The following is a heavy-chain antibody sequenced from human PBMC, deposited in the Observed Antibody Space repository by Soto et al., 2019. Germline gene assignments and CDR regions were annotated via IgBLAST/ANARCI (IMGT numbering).Heavy chain of an antibody. CDR1: GFTFSNYS. D-gene: IGHD3-22*01. V-gene: IGHV3-48*02. J-gene: IGHJ6*02. Sequence: GGSLRLSCAASGFTFSNYSMNWVRQAPGKGLEWVSYISSSSSTIYYADSVKGRCTISRDNAKNSLYLQMNSLRDQDTAVYYCARHQGPDYYGSRGPYYYYGMEVWGQGTKVTVAS. CDR2: ISSSSSTI. CDR3: ARHQGPDYYGSRGPYYYYGMEV.